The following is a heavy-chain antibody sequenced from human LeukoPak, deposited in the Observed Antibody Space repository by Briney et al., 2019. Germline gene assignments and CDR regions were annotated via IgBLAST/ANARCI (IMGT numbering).Heavy chain of an antibody. D-gene: IGHD3-22*01. CDR3: ARTPNYYDSSGRKFAYDI. J-gene: IGHJ3*02. CDR2: INHSGST. Sequence: PSETLSLTCAVYGGSFSAYYWTWFRQSPGKGLDWIGEINHSGSTNSNPSLKSRVTISVDPSKNQFSLNLTSVTAADTAVYFCARTPNYYDSSGRKFAYDIWGQGTKVIVSS. CDR1: GGSFSAYY. V-gene: IGHV4-34*01.